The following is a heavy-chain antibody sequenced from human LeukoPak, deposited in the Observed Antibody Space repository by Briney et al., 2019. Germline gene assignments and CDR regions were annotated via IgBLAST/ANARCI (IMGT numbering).Heavy chain of an antibody. D-gene: IGHD6-13*01. J-gene: IGHJ1*01. CDR3: ARAARNSSPSSKYFQH. CDR1: GYTFTGYY. Sequence: ASVTVSCKASGYTFTGYYIHWVRQAPGQGLEWLGWISAYNGNTNYAQKLQGRVTMTTDTSTSTAYMELRSLRSDDTAVYYCARAARNSSPSSKYFQHWGQGTLVTVSS. CDR2: ISAYNGNT. V-gene: IGHV1-18*04.